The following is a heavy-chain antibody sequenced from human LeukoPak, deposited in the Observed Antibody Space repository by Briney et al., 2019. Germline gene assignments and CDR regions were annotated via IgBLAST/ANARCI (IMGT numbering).Heavy chain of an antibody. V-gene: IGHV1-2*02. D-gene: IGHD6-13*01. CDR2: INPNSGGT. J-gene: IGHJ4*02. CDR1: GYTFAGYY. CDR3: AREEQLALTLYY. Sequence: ASVKVSCKASGYTFAGYYMHWVRQAPGQGLEWMGWINPNSGGTNYAQKFQGRVTMTRDTSIYTVYMELSRLRSDDTAVYYCAREEQLALTLYYWGQGTLVTVSS.